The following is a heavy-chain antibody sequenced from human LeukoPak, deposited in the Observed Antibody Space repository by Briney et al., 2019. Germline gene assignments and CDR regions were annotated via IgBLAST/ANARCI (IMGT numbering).Heavy chain of an antibody. V-gene: IGHV4-34*01. J-gene: IGHJ4*02. CDR3: ARTRYYYNSRSYGAPYYFDY. Sequence: SETLSLTCAVYGGSFSGYYWSWIRQPPGEGLEWIGSIYYSGSTYYNPSPKSRVTISVDTCKNQFSLKLSSVTAADTAVYYCARTRYYYNSRSYGAPYYFDYWGQGTLVTVSS. D-gene: IGHD3-10*01. CDR2: IYYSGST. CDR1: GGSFSGYY.